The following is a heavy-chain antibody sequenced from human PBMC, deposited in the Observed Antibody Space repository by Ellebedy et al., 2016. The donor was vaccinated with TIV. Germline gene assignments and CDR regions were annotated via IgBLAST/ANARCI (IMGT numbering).Heavy chain of an antibody. V-gene: IGHV3-30*18. CDR1: GFTFSSYW. D-gene: IGHD4-23*01. CDR2: ISHDGSKT. CDR3: AKERHPRHPRWMGPTYFDY. J-gene: IGHJ4*02. Sequence: GESLKISCEASGFTFSSYWMSWVRQAPGKGLEWVAVISHDGSKTYYADSVQGRFTISRDNSNNTLYLQMTSLRTEDTAVYYCAKERHPRHPRWMGPTYFDYWGQGTLVAVSS.